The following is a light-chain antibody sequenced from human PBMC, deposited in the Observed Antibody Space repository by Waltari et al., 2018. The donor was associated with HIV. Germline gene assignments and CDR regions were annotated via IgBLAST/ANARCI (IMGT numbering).Light chain of an antibody. CDR3: QQFYRTPYT. CDR2: WAS. J-gene: IGKJ2*01. Sequence: DIVMTQSPESLAVSLGERATINCKSSQTIFYKSNNKKYLAWYQRKPGQSPKLLVSWASNREFGVPDRFGGSGSGTDFTLTISSLQAEDVAVYYCQQFYRTPYTFGQGTRLEFK. V-gene: IGKV4-1*01. CDR1: QTIFYKSNNKKY.